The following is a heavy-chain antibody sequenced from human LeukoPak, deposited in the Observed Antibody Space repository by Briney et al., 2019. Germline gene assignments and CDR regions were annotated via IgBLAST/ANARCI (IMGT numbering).Heavy chain of an antibody. CDR1: GFTFSSYV. CDR3: AKADSSGWYDY. CDR2: ISGSGAGT. J-gene: IGHJ4*02. V-gene: IGHV3-23*01. D-gene: IGHD6-19*01. Sequence: PGGSPRLSCAASGFTFSSYVMSWVRQAPGKGLDWVSGISGSGAGTYYANSVKGRFTISRDNSKNSLYLQMNSLRTEDTALYYCAKADSSGWYDYWGQGTLVTVSS.